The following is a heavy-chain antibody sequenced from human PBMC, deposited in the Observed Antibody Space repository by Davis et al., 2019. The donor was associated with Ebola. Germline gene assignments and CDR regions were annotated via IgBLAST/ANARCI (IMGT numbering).Heavy chain of an antibody. CDR2: ISSSSSTI. CDR1: GFTFSSYS. CDR3: AKTRCIYCTGGVCYQYYFDY. D-gene: IGHD2-8*02. V-gene: IGHV3-48*01. Sequence: GESLKISCAASGFTFSSYSMNWVRQAPGKGLEWVSYISSSSSTIYYADSVKGRFTISRDNAKNSLYLQMNSLRAEDTAVYYCAKTRCIYCTGGVCYQYYFDYWGQGTLVTVSS. J-gene: IGHJ4*02.